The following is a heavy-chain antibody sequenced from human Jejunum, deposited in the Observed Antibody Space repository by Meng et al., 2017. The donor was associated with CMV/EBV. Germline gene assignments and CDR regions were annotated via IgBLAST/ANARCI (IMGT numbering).Heavy chain of an antibody. J-gene: IGHJ4*02. D-gene: IGHD2-15*01. CDR2: IYTVDTA. Sequence: CVASGFTVRFPTMPCVRQVPGRGLEWFSVIYTVDTAHSAVFLRGRFTISRDSSKNTLYLQTNRLRAADAVLYYCVVGHDSRMVAYWGQGTRVTVSS. CDR3: VVGHDSRMVAY. V-gene: IGHV3-53*01. CDR1: GFTVRFPT.